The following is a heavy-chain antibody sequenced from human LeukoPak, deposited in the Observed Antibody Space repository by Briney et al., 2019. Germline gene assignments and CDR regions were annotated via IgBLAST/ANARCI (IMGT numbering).Heavy chain of an antibody. CDR2: INPNSGGT. CDR3: ARDRLVVVPGAMVNWFDP. V-gene: IGHV1-2*02. J-gene: IGHJ5*02. CDR1: GYTFTGYY. D-gene: IGHD2-2*01. Sequence: ASVKVSCKASGYTFTGYYMHWVRQAPGQGLEWMGWINPNSGGTNYAQKFQGRVTMTRDTSISTAYMELSRLRSDDTAVYYCARDRLVVVPGAMVNWFDPWGQGTLVTVSS.